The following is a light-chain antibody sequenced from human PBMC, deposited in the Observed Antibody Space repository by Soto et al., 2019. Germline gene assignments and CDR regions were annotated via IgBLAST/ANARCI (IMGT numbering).Light chain of an antibody. CDR2: DVS. Sequence: QSVLTQPRSVSGSPGQSVTISCTGTSSDVGAYNYVSWYQQHPGKAPKLMTYDVSKRPSGVPDRFSGSKSGNTASLTISGLQAEDQSDYYCGSYADNYTYVCGTGTKGTGL. CDR3: GSYADNYTYV. CDR1: SSDVGAYNY. J-gene: IGLJ1*01. V-gene: IGLV2-11*01.